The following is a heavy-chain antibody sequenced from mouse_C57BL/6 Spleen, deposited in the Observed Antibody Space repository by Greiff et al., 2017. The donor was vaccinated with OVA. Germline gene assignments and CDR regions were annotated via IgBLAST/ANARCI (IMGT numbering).Heavy chain of an antibody. V-gene: IGHV5-17*01. CDR2: ISSGSSTI. J-gene: IGHJ4*01. CDR1: GFTFSDSG. Sequence: EVKLMESGGGLVKPGGSLKLSCAASGFTFSDSGMHWVRQAPEKGLEWVAYISSGSSTIYYAATVKGRFTISIDNAKHTRFLQMTRLRSEDTAMYYCARKYEYEKKYYAMDYWGQGTSVTVSS. D-gene: IGHD2-4*01. CDR3: ARKYEYEKKYYAMDY.